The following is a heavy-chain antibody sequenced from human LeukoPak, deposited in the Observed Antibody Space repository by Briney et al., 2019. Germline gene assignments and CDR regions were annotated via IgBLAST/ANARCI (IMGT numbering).Heavy chain of an antibody. J-gene: IGHJ4*02. CDR1: GFTFKLYW. CDR3: VRGGPSTWF. V-gene: IGHV3-74*01. Sequence: GGSLRLSCAASGFTFKLYWMHWVRQVPGKGPVWVARNDDGSDTVYADSVKGRFTISRDDAKNMVFLQMNSLRGEDTAVYHCVRGGPSTWFWGQGTLVTVSS. D-gene: IGHD3-22*01. CDR2: NDDGSDT.